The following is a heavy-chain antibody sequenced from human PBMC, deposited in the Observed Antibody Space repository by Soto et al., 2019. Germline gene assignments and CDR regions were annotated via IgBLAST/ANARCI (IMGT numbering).Heavy chain of an antibody. CDR1: GFTFSSYG. V-gene: IGHV3-30*18. Sequence: PGGSLRLSCAASGFTFSSYGMHWVRQAPGKGLEWVAVISYDGSNKYHADSVKGRFTISRDNSKNTLYLQMNSLRAEDTAVYYCAKDRGYSSLTGMDVWGQGTTVTVSS. CDR3: AKDRGYSSLTGMDV. CDR2: ISYDGSNK. J-gene: IGHJ6*02. D-gene: IGHD5-12*01.